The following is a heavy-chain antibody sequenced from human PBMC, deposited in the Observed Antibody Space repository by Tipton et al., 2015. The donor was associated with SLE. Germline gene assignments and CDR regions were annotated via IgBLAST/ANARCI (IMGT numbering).Heavy chain of an antibody. J-gene: IGHJ5*02. Sequence: GLVKPSETLSLTCTVSGGSISSHYWTWIRQPPGKGLEWIGSIYYTGTTTYYNSFLKSRVTMSVDTSKNQFSLRLTSVIAADTAVYYCARLHGYSYGLNWFDPWGQGTLISVSS. CDR3: ARLHGYSYGLNWFDP. CDR2: IYYTGTTT. D-gene: IGHD5-18*01. V-gene: IGHV4-59*04. CDR1: GGSISSHY.